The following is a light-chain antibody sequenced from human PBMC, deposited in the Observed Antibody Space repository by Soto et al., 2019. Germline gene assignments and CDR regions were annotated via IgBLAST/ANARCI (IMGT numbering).Light chain of an antibody. CDR3: QQHNNWPPWT. J-gene: IGKJ1*01. V-gene: IGKV3-15*01. Sequence: EIVMTQSPATLSVSPGERATLSCRASQSVSSNLAWYQQKPGQAPRLLIYGASTRATGIPARFSGSGSGTELALTISSLQSEDFAVYYCQQHNNWPPWTFGQGTKVEIK. CDR1: QSVSSN. CDR2: GAS.